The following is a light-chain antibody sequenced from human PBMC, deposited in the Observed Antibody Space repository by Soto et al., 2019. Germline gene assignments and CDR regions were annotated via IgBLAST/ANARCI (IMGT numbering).Light chain of an antibody. Sequence: QSALTQPPSASGSPGQSVTICCTGTSSDVGGYNYVSWYQQHPGKAPKLMIYEVSKRPSGVPDRFSGSKSGNTASLTVSGLQAEDEADYYCSSYAGSNNFPYVFGTGTKLTVL. V-gene: IGLV2-8*01. CDR1: SSDVGGYNY. J-gene: IGLJ1*01. CDR3: SSYAGSNNFPYV. CDR2: EVS.